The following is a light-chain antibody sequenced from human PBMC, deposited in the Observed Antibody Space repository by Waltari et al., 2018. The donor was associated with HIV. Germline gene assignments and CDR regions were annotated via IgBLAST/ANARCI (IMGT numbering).Light chain of an antibody. V-gene: IGKV3-20*01. CDR3: HQYAALPRT. CDR2: GAS. CDR1: QSVTSSH. Sequence: EIVLTQYPGTLSFSPGERATLSCRASQSVTSSHLAWYQQRPGQAPRLLIYGASSRATGIPNRFSGSGSGTEFTLTISRLEPEDFAVYYCHQYAALPRTFGQGTKLEIK. J-gene: IGKJ2*01.